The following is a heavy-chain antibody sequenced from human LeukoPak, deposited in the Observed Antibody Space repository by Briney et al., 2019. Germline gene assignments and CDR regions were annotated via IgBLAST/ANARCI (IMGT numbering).Heavy chain of an antibody. CDR2: INNDGSST. CDR1: GFTSSYFW. Sequence: GGSLRLPCAASGFTSSYFWLHWVRQAPGKGLVWVSRINNDGSSTSYADSVKGRFTISRDNAKNTLSLQMNSLRAGDTAVYYCARTPYYYGMDVWGQGTTVTVSS. CDR3: ARTPYYYGMDV. V-gene: IGHV3-74*01. D-gene: IGHD3-10*01. J-gene: IGHJ6*02.